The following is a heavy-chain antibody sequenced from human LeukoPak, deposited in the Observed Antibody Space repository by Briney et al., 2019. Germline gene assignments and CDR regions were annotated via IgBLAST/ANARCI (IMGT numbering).Heavy chain of an antibody. D-gene: IGHD3-10*01. CDR1: GFTFTNYG. J-gene: IGHJ4*02. CDR2: ITYDGYYK. V-gene: IGHV3-30*03. CDR3: ARDLSPVVRASPMGY. Sequence: PGTSLRLSCAASGFTFTNYGMHWVRQAPGKGLEWVALITYDGYYKYYSDPVKGRFTISSDTSKNTLYLQMNSLRAEDTAVYYCARDLSPVVRASPMGYWGQGTPVTVSS.